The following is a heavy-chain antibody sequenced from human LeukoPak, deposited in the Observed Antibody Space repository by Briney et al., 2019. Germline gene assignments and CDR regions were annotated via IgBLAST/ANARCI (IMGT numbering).Heavy chain of an antibody. D-gene: IGHD3-3*01. CDR3: ARGHDSIRTFGEVIKSRTRWFDP. V-gene: IGHV4-39*07. J-gene: IGHJ5*02. CDR1: GDSISTSNSY. Sequence: SETLSLTCTVSGDSISTSNSYWGWIRQPPGKGLEWIGSIYYSGNTYYNASLKSRVTISVDTSKNQFSLKLTSVTAADTAVYYCARGHDSIRTFGEVIKSRTRWFDPWGQGTLVTVSS. CDR2: IYYSGNT.